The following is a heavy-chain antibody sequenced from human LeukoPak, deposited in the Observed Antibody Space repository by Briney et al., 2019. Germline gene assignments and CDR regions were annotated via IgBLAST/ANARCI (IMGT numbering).Heavy chain of an antibody. J-gene: IGHJ4*02. CDR3: AKGVVVAPDVTPFDY. Sequence: SGGSLRLSCAVSGLTFNNYAMSWLRQAPGKGLEWVSGISGRGASKYYADSVKGRFTISRDNSKNTLYLQMNSLRAEDTAVYYCAKGVVVAPDVTPFDYWGQGTLVTVSS. V-gene: IGHV3-23*01. CDR2: ISGRGASK. D-gene: IGHD2-2*01. CDR1: GLTFNNYA.